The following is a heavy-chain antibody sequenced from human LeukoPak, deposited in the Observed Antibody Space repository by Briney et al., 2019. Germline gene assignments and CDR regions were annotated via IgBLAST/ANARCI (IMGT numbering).Heavy chain of an antibody. CDR3: AREAPPYYVILTGGFSHYYYYMDV. CDR1: GGSISSYY. D-gene: IGHD3-9*01. Sequence: SETLSLTCTVSGGSISSYYWSWIRQPAGKGLEWIGRIYTSGSTHYNPSLKSRVTMSVDTSKNQFSLKLSSVTAADTAVYYCAREAPPYYVILTGGFSHYYYYMDVWGKGTTVTVSS. J-gene: IGHJ6*03. CDR2: IYTSGST. V-gene: IGHV4-4*07.